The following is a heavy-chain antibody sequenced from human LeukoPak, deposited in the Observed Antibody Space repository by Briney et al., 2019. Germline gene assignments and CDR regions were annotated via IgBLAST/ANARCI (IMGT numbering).Heavy chain of an antibody. CDR1: GFTFDDYA. J-gene: IGHJ4*02. D-gene: IGHD1-26*01. CDR2: ISWNSGSI. CDR3: AKVGPASYSGSYYY. Sequence: GGSLRLSCAASGFTFDDYAMHWVRQAPGKGLEWVSGISWNSGSIGYADSVKGRFTISRDNSKNTLYLQMNSLRAEDTAVYYCAKVGPASYSGSYYYWGQGTLVTVSS. V-gene: IGHV3-9*01.